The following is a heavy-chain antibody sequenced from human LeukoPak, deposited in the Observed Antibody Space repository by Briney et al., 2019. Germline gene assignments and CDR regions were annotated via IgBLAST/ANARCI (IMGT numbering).Heavy chain of an antibody. CDR3: ARDGYCSSTSCYVYYYYGMDV. D-gene: IGHD2-2*03. Sequence: ASVKVSCKASGYTFTSYGTSWVRQAPGQGLEWMGWISAYNGNTNYAQKLQGRVTMTTDTSTSTAYMELRSLRSDDTAVYYCARDGYCSSTSCYVYYYYGMDVWGKGTTVTVSS. CDR2: ISAYNGNT. CDR1: GYTFTSYG. J-gene: IGHJ6*04. V-gene: IGHV1-18*04.